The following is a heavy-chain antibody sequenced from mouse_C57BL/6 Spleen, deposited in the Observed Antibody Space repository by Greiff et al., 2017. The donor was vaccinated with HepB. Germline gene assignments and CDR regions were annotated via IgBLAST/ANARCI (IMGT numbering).Heavy chain of an antibody. J-gene: IGHJ1*03. CDR1: GFTFSDYG. Sequence: EVHLVESGGGLVKPGGSLKLSCAASGFTFSDYGMHRVRQAPEKGLEWVAYISSGSSTIYYADTVKGRFTISRDNAKNTLFLQMTSLRSEDTAMYYCARKDYGSSYRYFDVWGTGTTVTVSS. V-gene: IGHV5-17*01. CDR3: ARKDYGSSYRYFDV. CDR2: ISSGSSTI. D-gene: IGHD1-1*01.